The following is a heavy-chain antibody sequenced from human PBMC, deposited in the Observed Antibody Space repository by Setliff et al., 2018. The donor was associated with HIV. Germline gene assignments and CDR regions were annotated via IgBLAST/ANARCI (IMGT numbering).Heavy chain of an antibody. D-gene: IGHD2-8*02. Sequence: ASVKVSCKGSGYTFTGYYVHWVRLAPGQGLEWMGWINPNVGGTTYAQKLQGRVTMTRDTSISTAYMELSRLTSDDTALYYCAREADYSDTGGQYRYWGQGTLVTVSS. CDR2: INPNVGGT. J-gene: IGHJ4*02. V-gene: IGHV1-2*02. CDR3: AREADYSDTGGQYRY. CDR1: GYTFTGYY.